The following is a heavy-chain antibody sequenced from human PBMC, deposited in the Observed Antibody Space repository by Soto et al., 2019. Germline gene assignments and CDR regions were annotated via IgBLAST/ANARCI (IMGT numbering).Heavy chain of an antibody. Sequence: GGSLRLSCASSCFGLIDHYMTWSRQAPGKGLELVSYINPGGDVTNYVDSVKGRFTISRDNAKNSLYLHMNSLRAEDTAVYYCTRDPRITDFWGQGTLVTVSS. CDR2: INPGGDVT. CDR3: TRDPRITDF. V-gene: IGHV3-11*01. CDR1: CFGLIDHY. J-gene: IGHJ4*02. D-gene: IGHD3-16*01.